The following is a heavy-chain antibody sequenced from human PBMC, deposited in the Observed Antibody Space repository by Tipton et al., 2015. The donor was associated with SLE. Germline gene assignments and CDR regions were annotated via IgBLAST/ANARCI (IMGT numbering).Heavy chain of an antibody. CDR2: IYYSGST. CDR1: GGSISSYY. J-gene: IGHJ5*02. D-gene: IGHD5-12*01. Sequence: TLSLTCTVSGGSISSYYWSWIRQPPGKGLEWIGYIYYSGSTNYNPSLKSRVTISVDTSKNQFSLKLSSVTAADTAVYYCARGLVEGWFDPWGQGTLVTVSS. CDR3: ARGLVEGWFDP. V-gene: IGHV4-59*12.